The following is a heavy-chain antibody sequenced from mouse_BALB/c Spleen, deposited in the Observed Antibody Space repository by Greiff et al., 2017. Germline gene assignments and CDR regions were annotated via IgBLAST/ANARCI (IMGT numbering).Heavy chain of an antibody. CDR2: ISSGSSTI. V-gene: IGHV5-17*02. CDR3: ARDCYVSYLYFDD. CDR1: GFTFSSFG. D-gene: IGHD2-3*01. J-gene: IGHJ1*01. Sequence: EVKLVEFGGGLVQPGGSRKLSCAASGFTFSSFGMHWVRQAPEKGLEWVAYISSGSSTIYYADTVKGRFTITRDNPKNTLFLQMTSLRSEDTAMYYCARDCYVSYLYFDDWGEGTTVTVSS.